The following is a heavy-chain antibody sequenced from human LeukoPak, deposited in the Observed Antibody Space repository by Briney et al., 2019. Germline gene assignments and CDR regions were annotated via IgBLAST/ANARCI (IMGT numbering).Heavy chain of an antibody. J-gene: IGHJ4*02. Sequence: ASVKVSCKASGYTFTSYYMHWVRQATGQGLEWMGRINANSGGTNYAQKFQGRVTMTRVTSISTAYMELSRLRSDDTAVYYCARVVWGYSGYEHAYWGQGTLVTVSS. CDR3: ARVVWGYSGYEHAY. V-gene: IGHV1-2*06. CDR2: INANSGGT. CDR1: GYTFTSYY. D-gene: IGHD5-12*01.